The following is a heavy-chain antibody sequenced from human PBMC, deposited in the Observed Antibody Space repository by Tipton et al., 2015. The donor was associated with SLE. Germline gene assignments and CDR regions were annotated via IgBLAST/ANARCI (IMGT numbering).Heavy chain of an antibody. CDR3: ARTEVGGYSHDAFDL. CDR1: GGSLSGYW. J-gene: IGHJ3*01. V-gene: IGHV4-34*01. D-gene: IGHD6-25*01. Sequence: TLSLTCTVYGGSLSGYWWSWIRQSTGKGLEWIGEIYPTGRTDYNPSLMSRVTISVDTSKNQFSLRLNSVTAADTAVYYCARTEVGGYSHDAFDLWGHGTMVTVTS. CDR2: IYPTGRT.